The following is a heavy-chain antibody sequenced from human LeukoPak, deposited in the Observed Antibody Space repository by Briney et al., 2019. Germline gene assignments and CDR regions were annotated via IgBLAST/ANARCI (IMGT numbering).Heavy chain of an antibody. CDR3: ARDRGRSGQLLISWFDP. CDR2: INPNSGGT. CDR1: GYTFTGHY. D-gene: IGHD2-2*01. V-gene: IGHV1-2*02. J-gene: IGHJ5*02. Sequence: GASVKVSCKASGYTFTGHYMHWVRQAPGQGLEWMGWINPNSGGTNYAQKFQGRVTMTRDTSISTAYMELSRLRSDDTAVYYCARDRGRSGQLLISWFDPWGQGTLVTVSS.